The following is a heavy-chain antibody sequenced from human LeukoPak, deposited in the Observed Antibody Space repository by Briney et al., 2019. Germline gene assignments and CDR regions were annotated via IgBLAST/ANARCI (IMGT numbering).Heavy chain of an antibody. J-gene: IGHJ4*02. Sequence: GGSLRLSCAAAGFPFSSYWMAWVRQAPGKGLEWVATRTLDGSDSYYVDSVKGRFTVSRDNAKNSLYLQMNSLRAEDTAVFYCTTENWYVFENWGQGSLVTVSS. CDR3: TTENWYVFEN. D-gene: IGHD1-1*01. CDR2: RTLDGSDS. CDR1: GFPFSSYW. V-gene: IGHV3-7*04.